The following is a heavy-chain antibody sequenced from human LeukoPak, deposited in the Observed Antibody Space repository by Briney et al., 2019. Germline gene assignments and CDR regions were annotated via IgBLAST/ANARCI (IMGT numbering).Heavy chain of an antibody. CDR2: IYYSGST. CDR3: ARRSPLSSSWSYYFDY. Sequence: SETLSLTCTVSGCSISSYYWSWIRQPPGKGLEWLGYIYYSGSTNYNPSLKSRVTISVDTSKNQFSLKLSSVTAADTAVYYCARRSPLSSSWSYYFDYWGQGTLVTVPS. V-gene: IGHV4-59*08. D-gene: IGHD6-13*01. J-gene: IGHJ4*02. CDR1: GCSISSYY.